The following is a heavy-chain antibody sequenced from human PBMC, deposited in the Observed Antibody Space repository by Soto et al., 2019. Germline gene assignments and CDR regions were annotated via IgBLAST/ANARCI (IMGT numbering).Heavy chain of an antibody. D-gene: IGHD2-2*01. V-gene: IGHV4-30-2*01. CDR3: AKVIVLVPAASYGMDV. CDR2: IYHSGST. CDR1: GASIRRRGYS. J-gene: IGHJ6*02. Sequence: SDTLSLTCAFSGASIRRRGYSWTWIREPPGKGLEWIGYIYHSGSTYYNPSLKSRVTISVDRSKNQFSLKLSSVTAADTAVYYCAKVIVLVPAASYGMDVWGLGTTVS.